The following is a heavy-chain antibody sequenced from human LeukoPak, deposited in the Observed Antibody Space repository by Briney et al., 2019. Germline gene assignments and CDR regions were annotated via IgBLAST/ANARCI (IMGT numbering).Heavy chain of an antibody. CDR1: GYTFTIYY. CDR2: TNPRAGST. J-gene: IGHJ3*02. CDR3: AKEFRVTIFGVVTVGDAFDI. V-gene: IGHV1-46*01. Sequence: ASVTASCKTTGYTFTIYYIHRVPQTPGPGLECTLITNPRAGSTSYAQKLQGTVTMPRDMSPSTVYMELSGLRSEDTAVYYCAKEFRVTIFGVVTVGDAFDIWGQGTMVTVSS. D-gene: IGHD3-3*01.